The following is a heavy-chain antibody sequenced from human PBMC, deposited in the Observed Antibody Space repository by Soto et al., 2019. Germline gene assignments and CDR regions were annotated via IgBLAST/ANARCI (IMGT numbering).Heavy chain of an antibody. V-gene: IGHV3-33*01. J-gene: IGHJ6*02. CDR1: GFTFSTYG. CDR2: IWYDGGKT. Sequence: QVQLVESGGGMVQPGRSLRLSCATSGFTFSTYGMHWFRRAPGKGLEWVARIWYDGGKTFYADSVKGRFTISRDNSQNTLYLQMNSLGAEDTAVYYCARGVLDDWVQGTTVTVSS. CDR3: ARGVLDD. D-gene: IGHD3-10*01.